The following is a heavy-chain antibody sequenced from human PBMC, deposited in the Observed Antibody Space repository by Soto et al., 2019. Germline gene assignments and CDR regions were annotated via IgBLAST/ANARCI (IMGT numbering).Heavy chain of an antibody. CDR2: IYYSGST. CDR3: ARDRHYCSSTSCSNYYYYGMDV. D-gene: IGHD2-2*01. J-gene: IGHJ6*02. CDR1: GGSISSGGYY. V-gene: IGHV4-31*03. Sequence: QVQLQESGPGLVKPSQTLSLTCTVSGGSISSGGYYWSWIRQHPGKGLEWIGYIYYSGSTYYNPSLKSRVTISVDTSKNQFSLKLSSVTAADTAVYYCARDRHYCSSTSCSNYYYYGMDVWGQGTTVTVSS.